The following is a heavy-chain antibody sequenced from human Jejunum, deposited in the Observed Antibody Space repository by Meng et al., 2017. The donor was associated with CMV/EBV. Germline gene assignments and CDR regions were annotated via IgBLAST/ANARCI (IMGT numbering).Heavy chain of an antibody. CDR2: INGDGAST. CDR3: ARSVGRYNLFDP. J-gene: IGHJ5*02. V-gene: IGHV3-74*01. CDR1: GFIFSNHW. Sequence: AASGFIFSNHWVHWVRHAPGKGLVWVSRINGDGASTSYADSVKGRFTISRDNPRNTVYLEMNSVRAEDTAMYYYARSVGRYNLFDPWGQGTLVTVSS.